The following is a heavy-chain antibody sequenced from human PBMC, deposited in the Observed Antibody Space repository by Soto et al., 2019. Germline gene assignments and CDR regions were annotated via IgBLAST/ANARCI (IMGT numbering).Heavy chain of an antibody. D-gene: IGHD3-10*01. CDR1: GFTFSSFA. J-gene: IGHJ4*02. CDR3: AKQLVRGVIILAPKSRSNYFDY. CDR2: ISGSGGST. Sequence: GGSLRLSCAASGFTFSSFAMSWVRQAQGKGLEWVSAISGSGGSTYYADSVKGRFTISRDNSKNTLYLQMNSLRAEDTAVYYCAKQLVRGVIILAPKSRSNYFDYWGQGTLVTVSS. V-gene: IGHV3-23*01.